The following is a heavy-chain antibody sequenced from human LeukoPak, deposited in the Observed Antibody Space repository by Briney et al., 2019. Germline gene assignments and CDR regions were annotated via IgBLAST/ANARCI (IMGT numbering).Heavy chain of an antibody. Sequence: GGSLRLSGAASGFTFSSYAMSWVRQAPGKGLEWVSAISGSGGSTYYADSVKGRFTISRDNSKNTLYLQMNSLRAEDTAVYYCAKDLRFLEIPSFDYWGQGTLVTVSS. J-gene: IGHJ4*02. CDR2: ISGSGGST. CDR1: GFTFSSYA. V-gene: IGHV3-23*01. CDR3: AKDLRFLEIPSFDY. D-gene: IGHD3-3*01.